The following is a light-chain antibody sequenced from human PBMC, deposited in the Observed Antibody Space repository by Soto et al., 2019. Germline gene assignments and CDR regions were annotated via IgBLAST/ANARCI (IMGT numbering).Light chain of an antibody. CDR3: QVWDSSSDHYV. CDR1: SSNIGNNY. Sequence: QSVLTQPPSVSAAPGQKVTISCSGSSSNIGNNYVSWYQQLPGTAPKLLIYDNNKRPSGIPDRFSGSKSGTSATLGITGLQTGDEADYYCQVWDSSSDHYVFATGTKVTVL. J-gene: IGLJ1*01. V-gene: IGLV1-51*01. CDR2: DNN.